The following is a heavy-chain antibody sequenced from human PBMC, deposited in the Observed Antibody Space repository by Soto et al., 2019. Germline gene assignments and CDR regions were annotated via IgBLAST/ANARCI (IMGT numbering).Heavy chain of an antibody. CDR3: AKNWDTTSSSSSH. V-gene: IGHV3-23*01. Sequence: PGGSLRLSCAASGFSFSTYAMSWVRQAPGKGLEWVSAISGSGGSTYYADSVKGRFTISRDNSKNTLYLQVNSLRAEDTAVYYCAKNWDTTSSSSSHWGQGTLVTVSS. D-gene: IGHD6-6*01. CDR2: ISGSGGST. CDR1: GFSFSTYA. J-gene: IGHJ4*02.